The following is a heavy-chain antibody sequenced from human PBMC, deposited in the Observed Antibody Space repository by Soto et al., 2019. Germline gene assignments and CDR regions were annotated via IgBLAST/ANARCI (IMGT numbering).Heavy chain of an antibody. D-gene: IGHD2-15*01. CDR3: ASRIQDASDI. J-gene: IGHJ3*02. Sequence: QVQLQQWGAGLLKPSETLSLTCAVYGGSFSGYYWSWIRQPPGKGLEWIGEINHSGSTNYNPSLKSRVTISVDTSKNQFSLKLSSVTAADTAVYYCASRIQDASDIWGQGTMVTVSS. V-gene: IGHV4-34*01. CDR2: INHSGST. CDR1: GGSFSGYY.